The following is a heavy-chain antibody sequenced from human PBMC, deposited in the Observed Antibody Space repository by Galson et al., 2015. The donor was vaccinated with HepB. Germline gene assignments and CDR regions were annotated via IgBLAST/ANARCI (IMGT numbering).Heavy chain of an antibody. Sequence: SLRLSCAASGFTFSSYGMHWVRQAPGKGLEWVAFIRYDGSNKYYADSVKGRFTISRDNSKNTLYLQMNSLRAEDTAVYYCAKLLLYYYDRRDYWGQGTLVTVSS. D-gene: IGHD3-22*01. J-gene: IGHJ4*02. CDR2: IRYDGSNK. CDR1: GFTFSSYG. CDR3: AKLLLYYYDRRDY. V-gene: IGHV3-30*02.